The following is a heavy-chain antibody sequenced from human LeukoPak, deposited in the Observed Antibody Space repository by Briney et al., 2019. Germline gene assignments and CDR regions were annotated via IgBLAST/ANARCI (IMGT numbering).Heavy chain of an antibody. Sequence: SETLSLTCIVSGASISTNTHYWGWVRQPPGKGLEWIASIHHTGTPYYNPSPKSRVTISVDTSKNQFSLQFGSVIAADTAVYYCMRHASGEPPRYWGQGTLVTASS. CDR3: MRHASGEPPRY. CDR2: IHHTGTP. J-gene: IGHJ4*02. CDR1: GASISTNTHY. D-gene: IGHD7-27*01. V-gene: IGHV4-39*01.